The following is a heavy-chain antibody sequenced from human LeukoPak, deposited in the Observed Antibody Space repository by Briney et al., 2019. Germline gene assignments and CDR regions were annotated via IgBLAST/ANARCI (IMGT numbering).Heavy chain of an antibody. CDR2: SYWNEDK. CDR1: GFSRRTRGGG. V-gene: IGHV2-5*01. J-gene: IGHJ5*02. D-gene: IGHD2-2*01. CDR3: AHSPVGPFDP. Sequence: SGPTLVKPCRTRTLSWTFSGFSRRTRGGGVGWIRQRPGKGLGWLSLSYWNEDKRYSPSLKSRLTITKDTSKNQVVLTMTSMDPVDTATYYCAHSPVGPFDPWGQGTLVTVSS.